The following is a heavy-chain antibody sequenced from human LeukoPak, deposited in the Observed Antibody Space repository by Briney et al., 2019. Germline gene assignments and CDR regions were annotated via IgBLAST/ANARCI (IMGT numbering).Heavy chain of an antibody. J-gene: IGHJ4*02. Sequence: GGSLRLSCAASGFTVSSSYMSWVRQAPGKGLEWVSVIYSGGNTYYADSVKGRFTISRDNSKNTLYLQMNSLRAEDSVLYYCARGSIWYFDYWGQGTLVTVSS. V-gene: IGHV3-53*01. CDR1: GFTVSSSY. CDR2: IYSGGNT. CDR3: ARGSIWYFDY. D-gene: IGHD6-13*01.